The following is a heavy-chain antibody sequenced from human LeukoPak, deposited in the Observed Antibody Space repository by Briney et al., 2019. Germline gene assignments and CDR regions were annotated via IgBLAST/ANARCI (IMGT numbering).Heavy chain of an antibody. CDR2: IYYSGST. Sequence: SETLSLTCTVSGGSISSSGFYWGWIRQPPGKGLEWIGSIYYSGSTFYNPSLKSRVAISVDTSKNQFSLKVSSVTATDTAVYYCAKHRRCSSTSCNPYDWFDPWGQGTLVTVSS. CDR3: AKHRRCSSTSCNPYDWFDP. V-gene: IGHV4-39*01. J-gene: IGHJ5*02. D-gene: IGHD2-2*01. CDR1: GGSISSSGFY.